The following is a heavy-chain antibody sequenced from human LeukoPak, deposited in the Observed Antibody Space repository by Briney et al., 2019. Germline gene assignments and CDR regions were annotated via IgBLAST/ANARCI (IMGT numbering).Heavy chain of an antibody. Sequence: GGSLRLSCAASGFTFSSYAMSWVRQAPGKGLEWVSAISGSGGSTYYADSAKGRFTISRDNSKNTLYLQMNSLRAEDTAVYYCAKGDNLAHYDYVWGSYRSYYFDYWGQGTLVTVSS. CDR2: ISGSGGST. D-gene: IGHD3-16*02. CDR1: GFTFSSYA. J-gene: IGHJ4*02. CDR3: AKGDNLAHYDYVWGSYRSYYFDY. V-gene: IGHV3-23*01.